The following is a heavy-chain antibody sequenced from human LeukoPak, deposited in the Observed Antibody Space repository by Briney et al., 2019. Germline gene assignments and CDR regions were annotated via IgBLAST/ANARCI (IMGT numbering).Heavy chain of an antibody. D-gene: IGHD6-13*01. J-gene: IGHJ5*02. V-gene: IGHV4-59*01. Sequence: KPSETLSLTCTVSGGSISSYYWSWIRQPPGKGLEWIGYIYHSGSTNYNPSLKSRVTISVDTSKNQFSLKLSSVTAADTAVYYCARDGGYLNWFDPWGQGTLVTVSS. CDR3: ARDGGYLNWFDP. CDR1: GGSISSYY. CDR2: IYHSGST.